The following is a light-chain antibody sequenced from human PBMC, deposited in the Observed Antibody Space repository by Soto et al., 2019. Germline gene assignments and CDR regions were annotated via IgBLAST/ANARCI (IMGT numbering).Light chain of an antibody. CDR3: QQCNTYSLT. CDR2: DAS. J-gene: IGKJ4*01. CDR1: QSISNS. Sequence: DIQMTQSPSTLSASVGDRVTITCRASQSISNSLAWYQQKPGKAPKLLIYDASNLESGVPSRFSGSGSGTEFTLTISSLQPDDFATYHCQQCNTYSLTFGGGTKVDIK. V-gene: IGKV1-5*01.